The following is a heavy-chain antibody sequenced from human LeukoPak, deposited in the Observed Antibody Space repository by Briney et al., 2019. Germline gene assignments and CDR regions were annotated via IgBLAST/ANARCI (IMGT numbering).Heavy chain of an antibody. CDR1: GYTFTSYG. D-gene: IGHD3-9*01. CDR2: ISAYNGNT. J-gene: IGHJ6*04. Sequence: ASVKVSCKASGYTFTSYGISWVRQAPGQGLEWMGWISAYNGNTNYAQKLQGRVTMTTDTSTSTAYMELRSLRSDDTAVYYCARLTYYDILTGPSRYYYYGMDVWGKGTTVTVSS. CDR3: ARLTYYDILTGPSRYYYYGMDV. V-gene: IGHV1-18*04.